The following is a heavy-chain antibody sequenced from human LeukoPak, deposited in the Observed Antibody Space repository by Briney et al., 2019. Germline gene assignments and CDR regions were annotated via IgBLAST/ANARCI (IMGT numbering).Heavy chain of an antibody. J-gene: IGHJ4*02. CDR1: GGSISTYS. V-gene: IGHV4-4*07. D-gene: IGHD2-15*01. CDR2: IYSGGTT. Sequence: PSETLSLTCIVSGGSISTYSWTWIRQPAGKGLEWIGRIYSGGTTNYNPSLRSRVTLSLDTSKNQISLKLSSVTAADSAVYYCARVTCSGGSCYDHDYWGQGTLVTVSS. CDR3: ARVTCSGGSCYDHDY.